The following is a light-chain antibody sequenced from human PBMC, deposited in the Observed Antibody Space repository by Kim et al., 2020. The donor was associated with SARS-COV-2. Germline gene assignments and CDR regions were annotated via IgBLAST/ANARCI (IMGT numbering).Light chain of an antibody. CDR1: SLRSYY. CDR3: CSRDTDHNVI. V-gene: IGLV3-19*01. Sequence: VALGQTVRITRQEDSLRSYYVNRDQQKPGQAPMRVIYGKNNRPSEIPDRFSGSSSGNTASLTITGAQAEDEGDYYCCSRDTDHNVIFGGGTNLTVL. CDR2: GKN. J-gene: IGLJ2*01.